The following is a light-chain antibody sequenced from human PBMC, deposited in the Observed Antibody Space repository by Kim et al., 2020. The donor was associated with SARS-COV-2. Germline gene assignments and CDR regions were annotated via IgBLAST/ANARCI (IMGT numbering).Light chain of an antibody. CDR3: CSPSARSTWV. Sequence: GQSITISCTGTSSEVGGDNYVSWYQQHPAEAPTLIIYDVSERPSGVSNRFSGSKSGNTASLTISGLQAEDEADYYCCSPSARSTWVFGTGTKVTVL. CDR2: DVS. V-gene: IGLV2-14*03. J-gene: IGLJ1*01. CDR1: SSEVGGDNY.